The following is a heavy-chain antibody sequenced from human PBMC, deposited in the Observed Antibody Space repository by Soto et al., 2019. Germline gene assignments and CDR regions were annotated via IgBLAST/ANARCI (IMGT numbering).Heavy chain of an antibody. CDR2: IKSKTDGGTT. Sequence: GGSLRLSCAASGFTFSNAWMSWVRQAPGKGLEWVGRIKSKTDGGTTDYAAPVKGRFTISRDDSKNTLYLQMNSLKTEDTAVYYCTTDGTMVRGEYYYYYYMDVWGKGTTVTVSS. CDR3: TTDGTMVRGEYYYYYYMDV. D-gene: IGHD3-10*01. J-gene: IGHJ6*03. CDR1: GFTFSNAW. V-gene: IGHV3-15*01.